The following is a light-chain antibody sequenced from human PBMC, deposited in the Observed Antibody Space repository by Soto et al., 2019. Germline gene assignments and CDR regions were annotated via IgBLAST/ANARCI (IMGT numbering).Light chain of an antibody. V-gene: IGLV2-14*03. J-gene: IGLJ1*01. Sequence: QSVLTQPASVSGSPGQSITISCTGTSSDIGGYNYVSWYQQLPGKVPKLIIYDVSNRPSGVSDRFSGSKSGNAASLTISGLQAEDEADYYCNSYTSTSTLYVFGTGTKLTVL. CDR3: NSYTSTSTLYV. CDR2: DVS. CDR1: SSDIGGYNY.